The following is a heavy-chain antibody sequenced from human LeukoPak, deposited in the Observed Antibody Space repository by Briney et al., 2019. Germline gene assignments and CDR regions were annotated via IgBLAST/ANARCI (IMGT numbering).Heavy chain of an antibody. D-gene: IGHD1-26*01. V-gene: IGHV1-24*01. CDR1: GYTLTELS. CDR3: ATSDTGVGATDTAFDI. CDR2: FDPEDGET. Sequence: GASVKVSCKVSGYTLTELSMHWVRQAPGKGLEWMGGFDPEDGETIYAQKFQGRVTMTEDTSTDTAYMELSSLRSADTAVYYCATSDTGVGATDTAFDIWGQGTMVTVSS. J-gene: IGHJ3*02.